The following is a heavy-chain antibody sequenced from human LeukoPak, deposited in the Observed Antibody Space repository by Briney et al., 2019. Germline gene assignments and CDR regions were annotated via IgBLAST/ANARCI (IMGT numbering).Heavy chain of an antibody. D-gene: IGHD6-19*01. CDR1: GFTFRSCA. CDR3: AKTTAGYSSGRYPGWPIDY. Sequence: PGRSLRLPCAASGFTFRSCAIYWVRQAPGKGLEWVSGISGSGGDTYFADSVKGRFTISRDNSKTTVFLQMDSLRAEDTAVYYCAKTTAGYSSGRYPGWPIDYWGQGTLVTVSS. J-gene: IGHJ4*02. CDR2: ISGSGGDT. V-gene: IGHV3-23*01.